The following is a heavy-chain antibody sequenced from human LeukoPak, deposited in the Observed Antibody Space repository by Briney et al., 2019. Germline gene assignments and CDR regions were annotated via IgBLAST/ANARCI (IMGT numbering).Heavy chain of an antibody. J-gene: IGHJ4*02. Sequence: GSLRLSCTASGFTFGDYAMSWVRQAPGKGLEWVSAISGSGGSTYYADSVKGRFTISRDNSKNTLYLQMNSLRAEDTAVYYCAKMVEVAATEHLDYWGQGTLVTVSS. CDR2: ISGSGGST. V-gene: IGHV3-23*01. CDR3: AKMVEVAATEHLDY. D-gene: IGHD2-15*01. CDR1: GFTFGDYA.